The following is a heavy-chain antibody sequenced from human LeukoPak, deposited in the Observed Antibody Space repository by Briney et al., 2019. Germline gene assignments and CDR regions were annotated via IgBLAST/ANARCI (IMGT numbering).Heavy chain of an antibody. J-gene: IGHJ3*02. CDR3: ARDPHGGAFDI. CDR1: GYIFTTYD. Sequence: ASVKVSCKASGYIFTTYDINWVRQATGQGLEWMGWINPNSGGTNYAQKFQGRVTMTRDTSISTAYMELSRLRSDDTAVYYCARDPHGGAFDIWGQGTMVTVSS. V-gene: IGHV1-2*02. CDR2: INPNSGGT. D-gene: IGHD3-16*01.